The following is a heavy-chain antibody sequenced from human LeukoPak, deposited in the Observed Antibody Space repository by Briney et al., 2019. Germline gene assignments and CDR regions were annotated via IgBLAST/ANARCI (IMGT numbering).Heavy chain of an antibody. CDR3: GRDFIGAAAGNEY. D-gene: IGHD6-13*01. CDR1: GRSISSFY. J-gene: IGHJ4*02. V-gene: IGHV4-34*01. Sequence: SETLSLTCTVSGRSISSFYWSWIRQPQGKGLEWIGVINHSATTNYNPSLKSRATISVDTSKNQFSLMLSSVTSADTAVYYCGRDFIGAAAGNEYWGEGTLVTVSS. CDR2: INHSATT.